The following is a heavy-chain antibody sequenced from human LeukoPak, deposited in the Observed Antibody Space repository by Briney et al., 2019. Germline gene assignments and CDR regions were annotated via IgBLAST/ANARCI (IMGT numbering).Heavy chain of an antibody. D-gene: IGHD3-22*01. CDR3: AKGTYDSSGYYYSIENQYYFDY. Sequence: GGSLRLSCAASGFTFSSYAMHWVRQAPGKGLEWVSGISWNSGSIGYADSVKGRFTISRDNAKNSLYLQMNSLRAEDTALYYCAKGTYDSSGYYYSIENQYYFDYWGQGTLVTVSS. J-gene: IGHJ4*02. V-gene: IGHV3-9*01. CDR2: ISWNSGSI. CDR1: GFTFSSYA.